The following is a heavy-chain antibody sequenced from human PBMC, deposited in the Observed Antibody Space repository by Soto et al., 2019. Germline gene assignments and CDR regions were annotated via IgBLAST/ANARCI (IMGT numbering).Heavy chain of an antibody. CDR1: GYTFTSYG. Sequence: ASVKVSCKASGYTFTSYGISWVRQAPGQGLEWMGWISAYNGNTNYAQKLQGRVTMTTDTSTSTAYMELRSLRSDDTAVYYGARDQTYYDILTGYSVGMDVWGQGTTVTVSS. V-gene: IGHV1-18*01. D-gene: IGHD3-9*01. J-gene: IGHJ6*02. CDR3: ARDQTYYDILTGYSVGMDV. CDR2: ISAYNGNT.